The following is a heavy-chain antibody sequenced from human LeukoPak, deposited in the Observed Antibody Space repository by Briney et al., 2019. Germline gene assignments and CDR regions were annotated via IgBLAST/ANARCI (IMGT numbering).Heavy chain of an antibody. V-gene: IGHV4-59*12. Sequence: SETLSLTCTVSGGSINTNYWSWFRQPPGKGRKWLAYIFYSGTTSYNPSLRSRLTISLDMSTDQFSLTLTSVTAADTAVYYCARVTYDTSGFPFDYWGQGSLVTVSS. CDR1: GGSINTNY. CDR3: ARVTYDTSGFPFDY. D-gene: IGHD3-22*01. CDR2: IFYSGTT. J-gene: IGHJ4*02.